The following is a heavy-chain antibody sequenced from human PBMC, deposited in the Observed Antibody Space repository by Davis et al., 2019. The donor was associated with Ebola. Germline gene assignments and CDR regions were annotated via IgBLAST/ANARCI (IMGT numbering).Heavy chain of an antibody. Sequence: GGSLRLSCAASGFTFSDYYMSWIRQAPGKGLEWVSYISSSGSTIYYADSVKGRFTIPRDNAKKSLYLQMNSLRAEDTAVYYCARDLRGRYYYYGMDVWGQGTTVTVSS. CDR2: ISSSGSTI. V-gene: IGHV3-11*01. CDR3: ARDLRGRYYYYGMDV. J-gene: IGHJ6*02. CDR1: GFTFSDYY.